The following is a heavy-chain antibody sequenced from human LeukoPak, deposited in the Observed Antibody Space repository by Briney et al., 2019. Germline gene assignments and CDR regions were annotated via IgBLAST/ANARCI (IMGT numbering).Heavy chain of an antibody. CDR2: IWYDGTNK. CDR1: GFTFKNYD. Sequence: HPGGSLRLSCAASGFTFKNYDMHWVRKAPPKGLGRVAVIWYDGTNKYYADSVKGRFTISRDNSKNTLYLQMNSLRAEDTAVYNCARDMRWLLKGVYNYGMDVWGQGTTVTVSS. V-gene: IGHV3-33*01. J-gene: IGHJ6*02. D-gene: IGHD3-22*01. CDR3: ARDMRWLLKGVYNYGMDV.